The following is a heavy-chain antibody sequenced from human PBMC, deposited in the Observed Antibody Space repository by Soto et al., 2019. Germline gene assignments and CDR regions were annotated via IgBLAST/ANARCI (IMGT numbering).Heavy chain of an antibody. CDR2: IYPGDSDT. Sequence: GESLKISCKASGYTFTTYWIVWVRQMPGKGLEWMGIIYPGDSDTRYSPSFQGQVTISADKSISTAYLQWSSLKASDTAMYYCARRPSWGLLDYWGQGNLVTVSS. V-gene: IGHV5-51*01. CDR3: ARRPSWGLLDY. D-gene: IGHD7-27*01. J-gene: IGHJ4*02. CDR1: GYTFTTYW.